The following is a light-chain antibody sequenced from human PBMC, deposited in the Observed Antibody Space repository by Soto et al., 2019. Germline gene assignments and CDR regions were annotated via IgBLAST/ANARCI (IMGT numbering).Light chain of an antibody. CDR3: QKYASAAWT. CDR1: QGIGKF. Sequence: DIQMTQSPSSLSASVGDRVTITCRASQGIGKFLAWYQQKPGKPPKLLMYAASSLQSGVPSRFSGSGVGTDFTLPISSRQPELVASYYCQKYASAAWTFGPRTQVEIK. CDR2: AAS. J-gene: IGKJ1*01. V-gene: IGKV1-27*01.